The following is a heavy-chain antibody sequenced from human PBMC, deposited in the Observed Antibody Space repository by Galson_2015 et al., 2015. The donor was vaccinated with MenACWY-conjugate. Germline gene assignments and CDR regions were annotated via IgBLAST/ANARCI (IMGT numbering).Heavy chain of an antibody. CDR3: AKDRSRMTISAPSNWFDP. Sequence: SLRLSCAASGFTFRNSWMHWVRQVPGKGLVWVARITPDGTSTTYADSVKGRFTISRDNAKNTLFLQMNSLRAEDTAVYYCAKDRSRMTISAPSNWFDPWGQGTLVIVSS. CDR2: ITPDGTST. CDR1: GFTFRNSW. J-gene: IGHJ5*02. D-gene: IGHD3-3*01. V-gene: IGHV3-74*03.